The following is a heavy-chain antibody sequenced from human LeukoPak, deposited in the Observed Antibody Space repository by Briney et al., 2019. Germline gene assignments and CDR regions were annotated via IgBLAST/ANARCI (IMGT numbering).Heavy chain of an antibody. Sequence: NASETLSLTCTLSGGSISTYYWSWIRQPPGKGLEWIGYIYHSGSTNYNPSLKSRVTISVDTSKNQFSLKLSSVTAADTAVYYCARGGGYASPIGHWGQGALVTVSS. CDR2: IYHSGST. J-gene: IGHJ4*02. D-gene: IGHD5-12*01. CDR1: GGSISTYY. CDR3: ARGGGYASPIGH. V-gene: IGHV4-59*01.